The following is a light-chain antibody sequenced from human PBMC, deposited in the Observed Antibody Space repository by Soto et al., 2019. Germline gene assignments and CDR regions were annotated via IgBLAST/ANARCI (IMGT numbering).Light chain of an antibody. J-gene: IGKJ4*01. Sequence: AIQITQSPSSLSASVGDRVTITCRASQGIRNDLGWYQQKPGKAPKLLIYRASRLQSGVPSRFSGSGSGTDFSLTISYLQPEDFAIYYCQQYSSYYPLTFGGGTKVDIK. CDR3: QQYSSYYPLT. V-gene: IGKV1-6*01. CDR2: RAS. CDR1: QGIRND.